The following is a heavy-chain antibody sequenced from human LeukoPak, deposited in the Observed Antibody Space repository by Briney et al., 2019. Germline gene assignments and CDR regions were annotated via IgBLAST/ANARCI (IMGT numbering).Heavy chain of an antibody. J-gene: IGHJ5*02. CDR1: AFTVSDNY. D-gene: IGHD3-10*01. CDR2: ISGRTGGT. CDR3: ARDRGINWFDP. V-gene: IGHV3-23*01. Sequence: PGGSLRLSCAASAFTVSDNYMSWVRQAPGKGLEWVSAISGRTGGTYYADSVKGRFTISRDNSKSTLYLQMDSLRAEDTAVYYCARDRGINWFDPWGQGTLVTVSS.